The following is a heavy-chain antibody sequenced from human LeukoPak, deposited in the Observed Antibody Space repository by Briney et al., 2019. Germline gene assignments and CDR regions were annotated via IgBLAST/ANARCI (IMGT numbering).Heavy chain of an antibody. J-gene: IGHJ4*02. CDR3: ARRYSGYDYFDY. CDR1: GFTFDDYG. V-gene: IGHV3-20*04. D-gene: IGHD5-12*01. Sequence: SGGSLRLSCAASGFTFDDYGMSWVRQAPGKGLEWVSGINWNGGSTGYADSVKGRFAISRDNAKNSLYLQMNSLRAEDTALYYCARRYSGYDYFDYWGQGTLVTVSS. CDR2: INWNGGST.